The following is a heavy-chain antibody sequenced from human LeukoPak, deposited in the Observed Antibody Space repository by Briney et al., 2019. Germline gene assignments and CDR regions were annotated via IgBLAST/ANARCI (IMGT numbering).Heavy chain of an antibody. CDR3: AKDTYGDYEGD. V-gene: IGHV3-33*06. D-gene: IGHD4-17*01. Sequence: PGRSLRLSCAASGFTFSSYGMHWVRQAPGKGLEWVAVIWYDGSNKYYADSVKGRFTISRDNSKNTLYLQMNSLRAEDTAVYYRAKDTYGDYEGDWGQGTLVTVSS. J-gene: IGHJ4*02. CDR2: IWYDGSNK. CDR1: GFTFSSYG.